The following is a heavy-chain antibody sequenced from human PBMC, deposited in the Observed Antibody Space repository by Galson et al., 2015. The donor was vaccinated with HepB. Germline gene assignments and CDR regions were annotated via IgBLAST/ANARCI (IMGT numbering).Heavy chain of an antibody. V-gene: IGHV1-3*01. Sequence: SVKVPCKGSGYSFNSYALHWVRQAPGQRLEWVGWINAGNGNTRSSQKFQGRVTITSDTSASTVYMELSSLRPEDTAIYYCARGDYDILTGYYVASFDVWGQGTMVTVSS. D-gene: IGHD3-9*01. J-gene: IGHJ3*01. CDR3: ARGDYDILTGYYVASFDV. CDR2: INAGNGNT. CDR1: GYSFNSYA.